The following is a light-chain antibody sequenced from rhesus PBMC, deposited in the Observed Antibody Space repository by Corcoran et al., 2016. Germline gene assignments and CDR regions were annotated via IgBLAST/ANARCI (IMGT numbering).Light chain of an antibody. CDR3: LQDNSDPAT. CDR2: AAS. V-gene: IGKV1-43*02. J-gene: IGKJ3*01. Sequence: DIQMTQSPSSLSASVGDIVTITCRASQGISPYLNWYQQKPGKAPKRMIYAASSLERGVPLRFSGSGSGTDFTLTISSLQPEDFATYDCLQDNSDPATFGPGTKLDVK. CDR1: QGISPY.